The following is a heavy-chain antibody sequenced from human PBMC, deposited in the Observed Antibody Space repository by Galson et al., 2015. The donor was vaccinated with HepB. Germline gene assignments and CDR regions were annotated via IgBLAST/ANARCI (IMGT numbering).Heavy chain of an antibody. Sequence: SLRLSCAASGFTFSSYSMNWVRQAPGKGLEWVSSISSSSSYIYYADSVKGRFTISRDNAKNSLYLQMNSLRAEDTAVYYCARAPPGYSAPPRGMDVWGQGTTVTVSS. CDR3: ARAPPGYSAPPRGMDV. CDR2: ISSSSSYI. J-gene: IGHJ6*02. V-gene: IGHV3-21*01. D-gene: IGHD5-18*01. CDR1: GFTFSSYS.